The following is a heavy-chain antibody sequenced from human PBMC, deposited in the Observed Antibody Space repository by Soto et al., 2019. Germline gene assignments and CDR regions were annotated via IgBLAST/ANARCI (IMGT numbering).Heavy chain of an antibody. D-gene: IGHD3-22*01. CDR2: IYQSGST. CDR3: ARELLFYDSDGFSWDDAFDI. Sequence: SETLSLTCTVSGGSISSGDYYWSWIRQPPGKGLDWIGFIYQSGSTYYNPSLKSRVTMSLDRPKNQFSLKLSSVTAADTAVYYCARELLFYDSDGFSWDDAFDIWGQGTMVTVSS. CDR1: GGSISSGDYY. J-gene: IGHJ3*02. V-gene: IGHV4-30-2*01.